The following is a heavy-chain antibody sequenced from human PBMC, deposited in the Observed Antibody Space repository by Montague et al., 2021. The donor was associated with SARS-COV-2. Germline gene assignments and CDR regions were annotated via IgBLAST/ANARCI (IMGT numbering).Heavy chain of an antibody. D-gene: IGHD3-10*01. Sequence: QSGAEVKKPGESLRISCKGSGYSFTSYWISWVRQMPGKGLEWMGRIDPSDSYTNYSPSFQGHVTISADKSISTAYLQWSSLKASDTAMYYCARLESGHYYGSGSPNYMDVRGKGTTVTVSS. CDR1: GYSFTSYW. CDR3: ARLESGHYYGSGSPNYMDV. V-gene: IGHV5-10-1*01. CDR2: IDPSDSYT. J-gene: IGHJ6*03.